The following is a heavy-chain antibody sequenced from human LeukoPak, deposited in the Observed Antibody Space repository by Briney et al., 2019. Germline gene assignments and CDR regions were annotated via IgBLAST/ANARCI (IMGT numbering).Heavy chain of an antibody. J-gene: IGHJ4*02. CDR3: VREECNGGNCYSNY. CDR1: GFSFSTYG. Sequence: GGSLRLSCAASGFSFSTYGMHWVRQAPGKGLEWVTVISYDGSDKYYADSVKGRFTISRDNSRNTLYLQMNSLRAEDTAVYFCVREECNGGNCYSNYWGQGTLVTVSS. D-gene: IGHD2-21*02. V-gene: IGHV3-30*03. CDR2: ISYDGSDK.